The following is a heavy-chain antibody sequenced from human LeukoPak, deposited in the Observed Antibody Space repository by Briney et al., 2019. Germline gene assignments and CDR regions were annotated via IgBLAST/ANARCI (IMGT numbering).Heavy chain of an antibody. J-gene: IGHJ4*02. V-gene: IGHV1-2*02. CDR2: INPNSGGT. CDR3: ARDFSVGATNEGVLDY. Sequence: GASVKVSCKASGYTFTSYDINWVRQATGQGLEWMGWINPNSGGTNYAQKFQGRVTMTRDTSISTAYMELSRLRSDDTAVYYCARDFSVGATNEGVLDYWGQGTLVTVSS. D-gene: IGHD1-26*01. CDR1: GYTFTSYD.